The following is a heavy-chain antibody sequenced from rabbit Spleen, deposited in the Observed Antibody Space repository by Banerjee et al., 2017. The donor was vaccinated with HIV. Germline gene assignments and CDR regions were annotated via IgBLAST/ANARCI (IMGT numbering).Heavy chain of an antibody. V-gene: IGHV1S40*01. J-gene: IGHJ6*01. Sequence: QSLEESGGDLVKPGASLTLTCTASGFSFSSNVYMCWVRQAPGKGLEWIACIYIGSGYTYSATWATGRFTISKTSSTTVTLQMTSLTVADTATYFCARDTGTSFSSYGMDLWGPGTLVTVS. CDR3: ARDTGTSFSSYGMDL. CDR1: GFSFSSNVY. D-gene: IGHD7-1*01. CDR2: IYIGSGYT.